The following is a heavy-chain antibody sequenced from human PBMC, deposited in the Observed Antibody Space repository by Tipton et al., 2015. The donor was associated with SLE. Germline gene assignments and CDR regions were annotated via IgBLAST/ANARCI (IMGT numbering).Heavy chain of an antibody. CDR1: GFTFSSYA. V-gene: IGHV3-23*01. CDR2: ISGSGGST. D-gene: IGHD1-26*01. J-gene: IGHJ4*02. CDR3: AKGVGALDY. Sequence: SLRLSCAAPGFTFSSYAMSWVRQAPGKGLEWVSAISGSGGSTYYADSVKGRVPISRDNSKNTLYLQMNSLRAEDTAVYYCAKGVGALDYWGQGTLVTGAS.